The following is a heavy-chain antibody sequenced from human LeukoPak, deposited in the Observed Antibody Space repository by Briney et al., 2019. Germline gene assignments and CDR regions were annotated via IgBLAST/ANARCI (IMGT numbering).Heavy chain of an antibody. CDR3: AKDETYYDILTGWFPY. Sequence: GGPLRLSCAASGFTFSSYAMSWVRQAPGKGLEWVSAISGSGGSTYYADSVKGRFTISRDNSKNTLYLQMNSLRAEDTAVYYCAKDETYYDILTGWFPYWGQGTLVTVSS. CDR2: ISGSGGST. D-gene: IGHD3-9*01. CDR1: GFTFSSYA. J-gene: IGHJ4*02. V-gene: IGHV3-23*01.